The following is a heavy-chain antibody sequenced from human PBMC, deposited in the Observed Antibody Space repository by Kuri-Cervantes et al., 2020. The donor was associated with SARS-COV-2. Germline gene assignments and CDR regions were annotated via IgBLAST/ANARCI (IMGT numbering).Heavy chain of an antibody. D-gene: IGHD3-3*01. CDR1: GYTLTELS. V-gene: IGHV1-24*01. CDR2: FDPEDGET. J-gene: IGHJ4*02. Sequence: ASVKVSCKVSGYTLTELSMHWVRQAPGKGLEWMGGFDPEDGETIYAQKFQGRVTMTEDTSTDTAYMELSSLRSEDTAVYYCATHRSLRFLEWLRYWGQGTLVTVSS. CDR3: ATHRSLRFLEWLRY.